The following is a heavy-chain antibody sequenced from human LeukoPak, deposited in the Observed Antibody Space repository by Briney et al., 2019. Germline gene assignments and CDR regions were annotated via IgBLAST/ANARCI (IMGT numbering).Heavy chain of an antibody. CDR1: GGTFSSYA. J-gene: IGHJ4*02. D-gene: IGHD6-25*01. Sequence: GASVKVSCKASGGTFSSYAISWVRQAPGQGLEWMGGIIPIFGTANYAQKFQGRVTITADESTSTAYMELSSLRSEDTAVYYCASGGYGAQNYFDYWGQGTLVTVSS. CDR2: IIPIFGTA. CDR3: ASGGYGAQNYFDY. V-gene: IGHV1-69*13.